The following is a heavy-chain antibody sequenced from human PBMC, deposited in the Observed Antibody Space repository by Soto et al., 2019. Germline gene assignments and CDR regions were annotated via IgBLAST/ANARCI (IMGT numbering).Heavy chain of an antibody. D-gene: IGHD3-3*02. Sequence: SETLSLTCAVYGGSFSGYYWSWIRQPPGKGLEWIGEINHSGSTNYNPSLKSRVTISVDTSKNQFSLKLSSVTAADTAVYYCARGRFHFWSRGNLRYFDYWGQGTLVTVSS. V-gene: IGHV4-34*01. J-gene: IGHJ4*02. CDR1: GGSFSGYY. CDR3: ARGRFHFWSRGNLRYFDY. CDR2: INHSGST.